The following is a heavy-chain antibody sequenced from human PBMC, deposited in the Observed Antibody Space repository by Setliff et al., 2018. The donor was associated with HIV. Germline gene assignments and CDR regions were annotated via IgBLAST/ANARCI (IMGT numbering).Heavy chain of an antibody. CDR3: AVWIREVIS. V-gene: IGHV3-72*01. CDR1: GFTFSDHY. J-gene: IGHJ5*02. D-gene: IGHD3-10*01. CDR2: TKNKDNSFTT. Sequence: GWSLRLSCAASGFTFSDHYMDWVRQAPGKGLEWVGRTKNKDNSFTTEYAASVKGRFTISRDDSKNSLSLHMNSLKTEDTAVYYCAVWIREVISWGRGTLVTVSS.